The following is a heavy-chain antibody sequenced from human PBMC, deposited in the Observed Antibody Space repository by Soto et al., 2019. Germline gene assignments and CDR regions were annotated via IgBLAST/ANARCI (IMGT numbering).Heavy chain of an antibody. CDR2: MKQDGSEE. D-gene: IGHD5-18*01. Sequence: EVQLVESGGGLVQPGGSLRLSCAASGFTFSSYWMSWVRQAPGKGLEWVANMKQDGSEEYYVDSVKGRFTISRDNAKNSRYLQLNSLRAEDTAVYYCARDGYSAGFDIWGQGTVVTVSS. CDR3: ARDGYSAGFDI. J-gene: IGHJ3*02. V-gene: IGHV3-7*01. CDR1: GFTFSSYW.